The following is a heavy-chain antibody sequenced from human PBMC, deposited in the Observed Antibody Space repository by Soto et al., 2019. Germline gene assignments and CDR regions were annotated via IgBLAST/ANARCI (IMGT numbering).Heavy chain of an antibody. CDR3: AKNYYFGSVSYVCYFDY. V-gene: IGHV3-23*01. Sequence: EVQLLESGGGSVQPGGSLRLSCAASGFTFSNYAMTWVRQAPGKGLEWVSTMSGTAGNTYYADSVKGRFTISRDNSKNTPYLQMNTLRAEDTAVYYCAKNYYFGSVSYVCYFDYWGQGTLFTVSS. CDR2: MSGTAGNT. J-gene: IGHJ4*02. D-gene: IGHD3-10*01. CDR1: GFTFSNYA.